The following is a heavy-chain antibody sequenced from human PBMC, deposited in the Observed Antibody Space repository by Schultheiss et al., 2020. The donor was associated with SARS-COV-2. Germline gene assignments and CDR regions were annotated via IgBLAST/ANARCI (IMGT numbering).Heavy chain of an antibody. CDR2: ISSSGNYI. CDR3: ASAHPYYYDSSWDFQH. CDR1: GFTFSSYA. D-gene: IGHD3-22*01. Sequence: GSLRLSCAASGFTFSSYAMHWVRQAPGKGLEWVSSISSSGNYIYYADSVKGRFTISRDNAKNSLYLQMNSLRAEDTAVYYCASAHPYYYDSSWDFQHWGQGTLVTVSS. V-gene: IGHV3-21*04. J-gene: IGHJ1*01.